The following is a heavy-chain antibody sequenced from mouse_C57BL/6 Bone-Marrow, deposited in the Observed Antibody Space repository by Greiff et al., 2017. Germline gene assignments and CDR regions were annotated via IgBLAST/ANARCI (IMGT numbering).Heavy chain of an antibody. CDR3: ARRGDYYGSSYWYFDV. J-gene: IGHJ1*03. D-gene: IGHD1-1*01. V-gene: IGHV1-69*01. CDR2: IDPSASYT. CDR1: GYTFTSYW. Sequence: QVQLQQPGAELVMPGASVKLSCKASGYTFTSYWMHWVKQRPGQGLEWIGEIDPSASYTNYNQKFKGKSTLTVDKSSSTAYMQLSSLTSEDSAVYYCARRGDYYGSSYWYFDVWGTGTTVTVSS.